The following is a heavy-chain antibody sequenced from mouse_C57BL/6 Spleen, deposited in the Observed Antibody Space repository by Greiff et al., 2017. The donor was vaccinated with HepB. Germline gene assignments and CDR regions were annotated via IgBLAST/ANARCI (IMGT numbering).Heavy chain of an antibody. CDR2: IDPNSGGT. CDR1: GYTFTSYW. V-gene: IGHV1-72*01. Sequence: QVQLKQPGAELVKPGASVKLSCKASGYTFTSYWMHWVKQRPGRGLEWIGRIDPNSGGTKYNEKFKSKATLTVDRPSSTAYMQLSSLTSEDSAVYYCARWDYGSSYDYAMDYWGQGTSVTVSS. CDR3: ARWDYGSSYDYAMDY. D-gene: IGHD1-1*01. J-gene: IGHJ4*01.